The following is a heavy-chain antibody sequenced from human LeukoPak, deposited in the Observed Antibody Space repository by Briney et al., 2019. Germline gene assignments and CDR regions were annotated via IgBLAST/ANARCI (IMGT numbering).Heavy chain of an antibody. CDR3: ARDYGSGSYPDAFDI. CDR1: GFTFSSYA. V-gene: IGHV3-23*01. CDR2: ISATGAST. D-gene: IGHD3-10*01. J-gene: IGHJ3*02. Sequence: GGSLRLSCAASGFTFSSYAMTWVRQAPGKGLEWVSAISATGASTDYAGSVKGRFTISRDNSKDTLFLQMNSLRAEDTAVYYCARDYGSGSYPDAFDIWGLGTMVTVSS.